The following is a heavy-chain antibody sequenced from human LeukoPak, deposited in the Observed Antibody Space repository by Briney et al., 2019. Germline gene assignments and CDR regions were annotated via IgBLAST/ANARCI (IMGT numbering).Heavy chain of an antibody. J-gene: IGHJ4*02. D-gene: IGHD3-10*01. CDR1: GYTFTSYY. V-gene: IGHV1-46*01. CDR3: ASNWGLWFPSA. CDR2: INPSGGST. Sequence: ASVKVSCKASGYTFTSYYMHWVRQAPGQGLEWMGIINPSGGSTSYAQKFQGRVTMTRDTSTSTVYMELSSLRAEDTAVYYCASNWGLWFPSAWGQGTLVTVSS.